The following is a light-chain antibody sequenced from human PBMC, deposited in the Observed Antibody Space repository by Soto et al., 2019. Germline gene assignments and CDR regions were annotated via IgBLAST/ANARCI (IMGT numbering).Light chain of an antibody. V-gene: IGKV3-20*01. Sequence: EIVLTQSPGTLSLSPGARANLSCWASQSVHSRYLSWYQQKVGQAPRLLIFAASRRATGIPDRFSGSGSGTDFTLTISRLEPEDFAVYYCQQFDDSEWTFGQGTKV. CDR2: AAS. CDR1: QSVHSRY. J-gene: IGKJ1*01. CDR3: QQFDDSEWT.